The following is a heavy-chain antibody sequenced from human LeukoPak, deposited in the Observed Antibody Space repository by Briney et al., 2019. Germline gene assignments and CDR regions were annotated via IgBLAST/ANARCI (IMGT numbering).Heavy chain of an antibody. CDR3: ASRGLGKAWVAFDI. J-gene: IGHJ3*02. CDR2: IIPNSGGT. Sequence: ASVKVSCKASGYTFTGYYMHWVRQAPGQGLEWMGRIIPNSGGTNYAQKFQGRVTMTRDTSISTAYMELSRLRSDDTAVYYCASRGLGKAWVAFDIWGQGTMVTVSS. D-gene: IGHD7-27*01. CDR1: GYTFTGYY. V-gene: IGHV1-2*06.